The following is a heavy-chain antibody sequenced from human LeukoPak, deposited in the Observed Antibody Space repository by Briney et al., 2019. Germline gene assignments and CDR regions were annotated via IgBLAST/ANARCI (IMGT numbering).Heavy chain of an antibody. J-gene: IGHJ5*02. CDR2: LSYSGST. D-gene: IGHD5-12*01. V-gene: IGHV4-4*07. CDR3: ARGYEEYSAYDA. Sequence: SETLSLTCTVSGGSIRTYYWSWIRQPAGKGLEWIGSLSYSGSTSYHPSLKSRVNISVDKSRNQLSLNLKSVTAADTAVYYCARGYEEYSAYDAWGQGILVSVSS. CDR1: GGSIRTYY.